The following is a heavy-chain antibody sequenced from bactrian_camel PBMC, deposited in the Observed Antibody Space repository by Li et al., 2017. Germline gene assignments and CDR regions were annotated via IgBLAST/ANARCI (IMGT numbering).Heavy chain of an antibody. CDR1: GFTFSSNT. Sequence: VQLVESGGGLVQPGGSLRLSCAASGFTFSSNTMTWVRQAPGKGLEWVSSINSGGGSYYADSVKGRFTISRDNAKNTVYLQMNSLKSEDTALYYCATSRPGALVPGTIIDWGQGAQVTVS. D-gene: IGHD6*01. CDR3: ATSRPGALVPGTIID. CDR2: INSGGGS. J-gene: IGHJ4*01. V-gene: IGHV3S40*01.